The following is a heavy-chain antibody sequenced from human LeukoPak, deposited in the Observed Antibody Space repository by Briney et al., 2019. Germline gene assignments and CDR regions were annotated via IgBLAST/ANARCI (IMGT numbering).Heavy chain of an antibody. CDR3: ARGAYRGGDCFFFDY. CDR2: IRSSSGTI. V-gene: IGHV3-48*02. J-gene: IGHJ4*02. Sequence: PGGSLRLSCAASGFTFSSYSMNWVRQAPGKGLEWVSNIRSSSGTIYYADSVKGRFTISRDNAKNSLYLQMNSLRDEDTAVYYCARGAYRGGDCFFFDYWGQGALVTVSS. D-gene: IGHD2-21*02. CDR1: GFTFSSYS.